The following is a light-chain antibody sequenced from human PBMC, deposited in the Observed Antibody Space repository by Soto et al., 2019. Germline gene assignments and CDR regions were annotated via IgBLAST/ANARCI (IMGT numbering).Light chain of an antibody. Sequence: QSVLTHPPSLSGAPWQSATISCTGTWSNIGAGHDVHWYQQLPGTAPKLLIYGNNNRPSGVPDRFSGSKSGTSASLAITGLQAEDETDYYCQSFDSSLSIYIFGTGTKVTVL. CDR3: QSFDSSLSIYI. J-gene: IGLJ1*01. CDR1: WSNIGAGHD. V-gene: IGLV1-40*01. CDR2: GNN.